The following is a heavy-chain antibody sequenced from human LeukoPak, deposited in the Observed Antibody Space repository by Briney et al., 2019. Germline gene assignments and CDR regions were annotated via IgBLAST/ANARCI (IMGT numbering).Heavy chain of an antibody. CDR1: GYTFTGYY. V-gene: IGHV1-2*02. Sequence: ASVKVSCKASGYTFTGYYMHWVRQAPGQGLEWMGWINPNSGGTNYAQKFQGRVTMTRDTSISTAHMELSRLRSDDTAVYYCARDLELYYYGSGSYYNWFDPWGQGTLVTVSS. CDR2: INPNSGGT. CDR3: ARDLELYYYGSGSYYNWFDP. J-gene: IGHJ5*02. D-gene: IGHD3-10*01.